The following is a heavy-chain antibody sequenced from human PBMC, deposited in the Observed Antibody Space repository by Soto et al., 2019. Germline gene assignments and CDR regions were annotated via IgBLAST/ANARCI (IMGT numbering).Heavy chain of an antibody. CDR2: TYYRSNWYT. D-gene: IGHD6-19*01. Sequence: PSQTLSLTCAISGDSVSSTSTAWSRIRQSPSRGLEWLGRTYYRSNWYTDYAVSVKSRITISPDTSKNQFSLQLNSVTPEDTAVYYCARGSYYSGWVWGQGTLVTVSS. V-gene: IGHV6-1*01. J-gene: IGHJ4*02. CDR1: GDSVSSTSTA. CDR3: ARGSYYSGWV.